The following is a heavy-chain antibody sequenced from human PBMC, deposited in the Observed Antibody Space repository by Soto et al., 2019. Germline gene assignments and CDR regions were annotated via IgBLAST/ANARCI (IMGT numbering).Heavy chain of an antibody. CDR2: TYYRSKWYN. J-gene: IGHJ4*02. CDR3: ARGAVAGHFDY. D-gene: IGHD6-19*01. Sequence: QTLSLTCAISGDSVSSNSAAWNWMRQSPSRGLEWLGRTYYRSKWYNDYAVSVEGRITINPDTSNNQFSLQLNSVTPEDTAVYYCARGAVAGHFDYWGQGALVTVSS. CDR1: GDSVSSNSAA. V-gene: IGHV6-1*01.